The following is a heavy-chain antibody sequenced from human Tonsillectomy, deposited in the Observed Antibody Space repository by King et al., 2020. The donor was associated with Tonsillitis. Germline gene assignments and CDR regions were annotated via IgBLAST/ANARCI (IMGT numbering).Heavy chain of an antibody. J-gene: IGHJ3*02. D-gene: IGHD3-22*01. CDR1: GGTFSSYA. CDR3: AGDTYYYDSSGYYYLDGVDI. Sequence: QLVQSGAEVKKPGSSVKVSCKVSGGTFSSYAISWVRQAPGQGLWWMGGIIPVFGTANYAQKFHGRVTVTAAESTNTAYMELSSLRSEDTAVYFCAGDTYYYDSSGYYYLDGVDIWGQGTMVTVSS. V-gene: IGHV1-69*12. CDR2: IIPVFGTA.